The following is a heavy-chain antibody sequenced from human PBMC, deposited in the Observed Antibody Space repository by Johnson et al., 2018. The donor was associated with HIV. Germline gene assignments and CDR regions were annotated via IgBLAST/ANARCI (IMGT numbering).Heavy chain of an antibody. CDR2: LHSGGST. CDR3: AKVGSGYSSSS. J-gene: IGHJ3*01. V-gene: IGHV3-66*01. Sequence: MLLVESGGGLVQPGGSLRLSCVVSGFTVSSNYMSWVRQAPGKGLEWVSVLHSGGSTSYADSVKGRFTISRDNSKNTLYLQMNRLRAEDTAVYYCAKVGSGYSSSSWGQGTMVTVSS. D-gene: IGHD6-13*01. CDR1: GFTVSSNY.